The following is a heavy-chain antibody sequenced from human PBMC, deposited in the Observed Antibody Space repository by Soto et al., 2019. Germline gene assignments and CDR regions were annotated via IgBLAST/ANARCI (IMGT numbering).Heavy chain of an antibody. CDR3: ARQIYASDKRPNFQYYFDS. CDR1: GYSFAGYW. CDR2: IDPSDSQT. V-gene: IGHV5-10-1*01. Sequence: GESLKISCKGSGYSFAGYWITWVRQKPGKGLEWMGRIDPSDSQTYYSPSFRGHVTISATKSITTVFLQWSSLRASDTAMYYCARQIYASDKRPNFQYYFDSCGQGPPVPVYS. J-gene: IGHJ4*02. D-gene: IGHD2-2*01.